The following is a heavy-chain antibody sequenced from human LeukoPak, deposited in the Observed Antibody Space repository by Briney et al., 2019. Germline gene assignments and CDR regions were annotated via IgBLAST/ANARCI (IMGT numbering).Heavy chain of an antibody. CDR2: ISYDGSNK. V-gene: IGHV3-30-3*01. J-gene: IGHJ4*02. Sequence: PGGSLRLSCAASGFTFSSYAMHWVRQAPGKGLEWVAVISYDGSNKYYADSVKGRFTISRDNSKNTLYLQMNSLRAEDTAVYYCARAPSIHFDYWGQGTLVTVSS. CDR1: GFTFSSYA. D-gene: IGHD2-2*01. CDR3: ARAPSIHFDY.